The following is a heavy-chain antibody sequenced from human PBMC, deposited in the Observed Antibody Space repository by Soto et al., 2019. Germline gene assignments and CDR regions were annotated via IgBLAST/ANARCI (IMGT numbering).Heavy chain of an antibody. V-gene: IGHV4-59*01. D-gene: IGHD2-15*01. CDR3: ARERGYCSGGSCYSVSAFDI. CDR2: IYYSGST. J-gene: IGHJ3*02. Sequence: QETSLRPGNSTETLSLTCTVSGGSIRRYYWSWIRKPPGKGMEWIGYIYYSGSTNYAQKLQGRVTMTTDTSTSTAYMELRSLRSDDTAVYYCARERGYCSGGSCYSVSAFDIWGQGTMVTVSS. CDR1: GGSIRRYY.